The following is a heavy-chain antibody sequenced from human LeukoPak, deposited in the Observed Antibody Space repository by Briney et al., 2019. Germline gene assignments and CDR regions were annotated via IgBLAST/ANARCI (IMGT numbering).Heavy chain of an antibody. J-gene: IGHJ5*02. CDR3: ARVASIAEAGSVNWFDP. CDR1: GFTFSDYY. V-gene: IGHV3-11*01. Sequence: GGSLRLSCAASGFTFSDYYMSWIRQAPGKGLEWVSYISSSGSTIYYADSVKGRFTISRDNAKNSLYLQMNSLRAEDTAVYYCARVASIAEAGSVNWFDPWGQGTLVTVSS. CDR2: ISSSGSTI. D-gene: IGHD6-19*01.